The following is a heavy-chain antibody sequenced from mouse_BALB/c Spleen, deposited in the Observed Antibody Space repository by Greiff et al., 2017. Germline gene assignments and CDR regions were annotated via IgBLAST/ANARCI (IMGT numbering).Heavy chain of an antibody. CDR1: GFSLTGYG. V-gene: IGHV2-6-7*01. J-gene: IGHJ3*01. CDR3: ARAYDGYYEGFAY. CDR2: IWGDGST. Sequence: QVHVKQSGPGLVAPSQSLSITCTVSGFSLTGYGVNWVRQPPGKGLEWLGMIWGDGSTDYNSALKSRLSISKDNSKSQVFLKMNSLQTDDTARYYCARAYDGYYEGFAYWGQGTLVTVSA. D-gene: IGHD2-3*01.